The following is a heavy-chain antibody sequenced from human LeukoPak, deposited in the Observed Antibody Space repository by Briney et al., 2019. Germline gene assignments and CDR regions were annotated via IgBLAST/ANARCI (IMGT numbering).Heavy chain of an antibody. CDR2: ITPIFGTA. D-gene: IGHD4-23*01. Sequence: ASVKVSCKASGGTFSSYAISWVRQAPGQGLEWMGGITPIFGTANYAQKFQGRVTITADESTSTAYMELSSLRSEDTAVYYCARVLDSDYGGFGYFDYWGQGTLVTVSS. V-gene: IGHV1-69*13. J-gene: IGHJ4*02. CDR1: GGTFSSYA. CDR3: ARVLDSDYGGFGYFDY.